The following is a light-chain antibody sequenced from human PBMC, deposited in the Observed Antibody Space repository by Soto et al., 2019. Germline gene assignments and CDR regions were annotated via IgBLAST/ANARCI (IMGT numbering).Light chain of an antibody. J-gene: IGKJ1*01. V-gene: IGKV3-20*01. CDR3: QEYACSRRT. Sequence: EILVTGSPSSLSFSPAERGPLSFRARQNLGTLYLAWFQQKSGQAPRLLIYSASRRATGIPDRFTGSGSGTDFTLTINRVEPEDFAVYFCQEYACSRRTSGQGTKVDIK. CDR1: QNLGTLY. CDR2: SAS.